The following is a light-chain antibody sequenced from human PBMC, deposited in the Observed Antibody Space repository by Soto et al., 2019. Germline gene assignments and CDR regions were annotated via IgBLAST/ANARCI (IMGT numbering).Light chain of an antibody. V-gene: IGKV3-20*01. CDR2: GAT. CDR1: QSLTSFY. Sequence: EIVVTQSPGTLSLSPGERVTLSCRTSQSLTSFYLAWYQQKPGQAPRLIFYGATSRATGIPDRFSGSGAGTDFSLTVSRLEAEDVAVYYCQQYDASPVTFGQGTRLEIK. CDR3: QQYDASPVT. J-gene: IGKJ5*01.